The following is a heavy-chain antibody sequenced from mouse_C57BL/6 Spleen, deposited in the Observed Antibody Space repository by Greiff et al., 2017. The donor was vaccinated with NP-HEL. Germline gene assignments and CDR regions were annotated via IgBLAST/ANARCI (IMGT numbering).Heavy chain of an antibody. CDR2: IDPETGGT. J-gene: IGHJ1*03. Sequence: QVQLQQSGAELVRPGASVTLSCKASGYTFTDYEMHWVKQTPVHGLEWIGAIDPETGGTAYNQKFKGKAILTADKSSSTAYMELRSLTSEDSAVYYCTREGYYYGSSPYWYFDVWGTGTTVTVSS. D-gene: IGHD1-1*01. V-gene: IGHV1-15*01. CDR1: GYTFTDYE. CDR3: TREGYYYGSSPYWYFDV.